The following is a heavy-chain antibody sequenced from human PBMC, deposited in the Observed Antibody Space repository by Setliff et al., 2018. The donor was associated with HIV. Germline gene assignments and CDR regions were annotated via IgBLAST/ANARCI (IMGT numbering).Heavy chain of an antibody. D-gene: IGHD3-3*01. CDR1: GGSISSGVYY. Sequence: SETLSLTCTVSGGSISSGVYYWSWIRHHPGKGLEWIGYIHYSGSIYYNPSLKSRVTISVDTSKNQFSLKLSSVIAADTAVYYCARVCPPVRYNFWSGYYPKAGYFDYWGQGAPVTVSS. CDR2: IHYSGSI. V-gene: IGHV4-31*03. J-gene: IGHJ4*02. CDR3: ARVCPPVRYNFWSGYYPKAGYFDY.